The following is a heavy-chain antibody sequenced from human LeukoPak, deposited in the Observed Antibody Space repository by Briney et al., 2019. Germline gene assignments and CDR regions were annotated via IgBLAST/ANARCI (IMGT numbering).Heavy chain of an antibody. Sequence: GGSLRLSCAASGFTVNTNYMSWVRQAPGKGLQWVSVIYSDGTTSYADSVKGRFTISRDISKNTLYLQMTSLRAEDTAVYYCARASRSIGGDAFDIWGQGTMVTISS. CDR1: GFTVNTNY. CDR3: ARASRSIGGDAFDI. CDR2: IYSDGTT. D-gene: IGHD3-16*01. J-gene: IGHJ3*02. V-gene: IGHV3-53*01.